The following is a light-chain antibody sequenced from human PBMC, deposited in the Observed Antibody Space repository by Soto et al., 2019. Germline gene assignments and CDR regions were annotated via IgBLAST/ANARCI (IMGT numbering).Light chain of an antibody. CDR3: QHYSGAPRT. Sequence: DILMTQSPSSLSSSVGDRVTITCRASQGISTYLVWYQQKPGTVPKLLIFAASTLQSGVPSRFSGSGSGTDFTLTISSLQPEDVATYYCQHYSGAPRTFGQGTKVEIK. J-gene: IGKJ1*01. CDR2: AAS. V-gene: IGKV1-27*01. CDR1: QGISTY.